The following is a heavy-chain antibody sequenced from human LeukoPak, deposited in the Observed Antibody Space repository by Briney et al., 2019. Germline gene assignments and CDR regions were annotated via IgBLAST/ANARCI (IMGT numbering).Heavy chain of an antibody. V-gene: IGHV5-51*01. CDR3: ARHPYTSSCIVSECYRWYDP. CDR1: GYIFTDYW. Sequence: GESLQISCKASGYIFTDYWIGWVRQLPGKGLEWMGIIYPSDSDTRYSPSFEGQVTISADKSISTVYLQWSSLKASDTAMYYCARHPYTSSCIVSECYRWYDPWGQGTLVTVSS. J-gene: IGHJ5*02. CDR2: IYPSDSDT. D-gene: IGHD2-8*02.